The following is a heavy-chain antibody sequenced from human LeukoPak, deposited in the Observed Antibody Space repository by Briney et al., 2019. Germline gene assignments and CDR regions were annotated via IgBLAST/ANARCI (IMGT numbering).Heavy chain of an antibody. CDR1: GYTFTSNY. J-gene: IGHJ4*02. CDR3: ARDISGYDYFDY. D-gene: IGHD5-12*01. Sequence: ASVKVSCKAFGYTFTSNYMHWVRQAPGQGPEWMGVISPSGGSTTYAQKFQGRVTLTRDMSTSTAYMELRSLRSDDTAVYYCARDISGYDYFDYWGQGTLVTVSS. CDR2: ISPSGGST. V-gene: IGHV1-46*01.